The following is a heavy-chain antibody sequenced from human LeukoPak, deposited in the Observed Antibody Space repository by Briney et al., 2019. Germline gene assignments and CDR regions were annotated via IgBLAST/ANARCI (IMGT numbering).Heavy chain of an antibody. CDR1: GYSISSGYY. V-gene: IGHV4-38-2*02. CDR3: ARSIRGFSSGWYWFDP. CDR2: IYHSGIT. J-gene: IGHJ5*02. D-gene: IGHD6-19*01. Sequence: PSETLSLTCTVSGYSISSGYYWGWIRQPPGKGLEWIGSIYHSGITYYNPSLKSRVTLSVDTSKNHFSLKLSSVTAADTAIYYCARSIRGFSSGWYWFDPWGQGTLVTVSS.